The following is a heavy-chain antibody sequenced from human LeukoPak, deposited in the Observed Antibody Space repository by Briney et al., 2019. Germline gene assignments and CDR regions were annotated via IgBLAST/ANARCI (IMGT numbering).Heavy chain of an antibody. CDR2: IIPIFGTA. CDR3: ARVVVPAAFSGWFDP. V-gene: IGHV1-69*13. J-gene: IGHJ5*02. CDR1: GGTFSSYA. D-gene: IGHD2-2*01. Sequence: SVKVSCKASGGTFSSYAISWVRQAPGQGLEWMGGIIPIFGTANYAQKFQGRVTITADESASTAYMELSSLRSEDTAVYYCARVVVPAAFSGWFDPWGQGTLVTVSS.